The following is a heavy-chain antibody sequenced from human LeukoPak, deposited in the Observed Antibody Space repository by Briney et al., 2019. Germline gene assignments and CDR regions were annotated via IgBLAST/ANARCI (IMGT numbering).Heavy chain of an antibody. CDR3: ARFYGGSALDN. J-gene: IGHJ3*02. D-gene: IGHD3-16*01. V-gene: IGHV3-74*01. CDR1: GFTFSAYW. CDR2: INSDGFSI. Sequence: GGSLRLACAASGFTFSAYWMHWVSQAPGKGLVWVSRINSDGFSIAYADSVKGRFTISRDNAKNTLYLHMNSLRAEDTAVYYCARFYGGSALDNWGQGTMVTVSS.